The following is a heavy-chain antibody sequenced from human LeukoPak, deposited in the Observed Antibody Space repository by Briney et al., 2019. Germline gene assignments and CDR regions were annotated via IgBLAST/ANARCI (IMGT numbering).Heavy chain of an antibody. CDR1: GYTFTGYY. CDR2: INPNSGGT. Sequence: GASVKVSCKASGYTFTGYYMHWVRQAPGQGLEWMGWINPNSGGTNYAQKFQGRVTMTRDTSISTAYMELSRLRSDDTAVYYCARGGVLRYFDWFPPYNWFDPWGQGTLVTVSS. J-gene: IGHJ5*02. D-gene: IGHD3-9*01. V-gene: IGHV1-2*02. CDR3: ARGGVLRYFDWFPPYNWFDP.